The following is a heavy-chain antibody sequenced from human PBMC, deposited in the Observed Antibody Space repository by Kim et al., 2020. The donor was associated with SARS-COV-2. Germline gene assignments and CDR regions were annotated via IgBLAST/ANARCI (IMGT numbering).Heavy chain of an antibody. CDR3: ARGRQLGT. CDR1: GVSISPYY. Sequence: SETLSLTCIVSGVSISPYYWSWVRQPPGKGLEWIGCIYYSGSTNYSPSLKSRVTISVDTSKNQFSLKLSSVTAADTAVYYCARGRQLGTWGQGTLVTVSS. CDR2: IYYSGST. J-gene: IGHJ5*02. V-gene: IGHV4-59*08. D-gene: IGHD6-6*01.